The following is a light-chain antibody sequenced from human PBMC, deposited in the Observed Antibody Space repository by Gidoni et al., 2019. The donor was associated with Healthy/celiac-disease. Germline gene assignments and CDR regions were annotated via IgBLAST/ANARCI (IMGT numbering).Light chain of an antibody. J-gene: IGKJ2*01. Sequence: QMTHSPSSLSASVGDRVTITCRASQSISSYLNWYQQKPGKAPKLLIYAASSLQSGVPSRFSGSGSGTDFTLTSSSLQPEDFATYYCQQSYSTLYTFGQGTKLEIK. CDR1: QSISSY. CDR3: QQSYSTLYT. V-gene: IGKV1-39*01. CDR2: AAS.